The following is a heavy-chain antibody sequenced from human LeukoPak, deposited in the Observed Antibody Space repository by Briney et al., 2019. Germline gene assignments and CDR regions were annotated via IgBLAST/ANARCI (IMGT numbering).Heavy chain of an antibody. V-gene: IGHV1-69*01. J-gene: IGHJ5*02. Sequence: ASVKVSCKASGGTFSSYAISWVRQAPGQGLEWMGGIIPIFGTANYAQKFQGRVTITADESTSTAYMELSGLRSEDTAVYYCVMTTEKNNWFDPWGQGTLVTVSS. D-gene: IGHD4-17*01. CDR1: GGTFSSYA. CDR3: VMTTEKNNWFDP. CDR2: IIPIFGTA.